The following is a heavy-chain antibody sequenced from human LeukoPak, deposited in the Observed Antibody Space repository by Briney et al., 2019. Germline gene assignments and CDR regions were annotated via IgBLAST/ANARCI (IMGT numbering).Heavy chain of an antibody. CDR3: ARKLRYFDW. CDR2: ISYDGSNK. Sequence: GGSLRLSCAASGFTFSSCAMHWVRQAPGKGLEWVAVISYDGSNKYYADSVKGRFTISRDNSKNTLYLQMNSLRAEDTAVYYCARKLRYFDWWGQGTLVTVSS. V-gene: IGHV3-30-3*01. D-gene: IGHD3-9*01. CDR1: GFTFSSCA. J-gene: IGHJ4*02.